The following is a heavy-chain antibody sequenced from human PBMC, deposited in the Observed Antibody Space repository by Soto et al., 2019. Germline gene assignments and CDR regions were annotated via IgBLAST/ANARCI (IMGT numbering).Heavy chain of an antibody. J-gene: IGHJ4*02. CDR2: IYYSGST. CDR3: ARNTAGTTTNFDY. V-gene: IGHV4-31*03. Sequence: SETLSLTCTVSGGSISSGGYYWSWIRQHPGKGLEWIGYIYYSGSTYYNPSLKSRVTISVDTSKNQFSLKLSSVTAADTAVYYCARNTAGTTTNFDYWGQGTLVTVSS. CDR1: GGSISSGGYY. D-gene: IGHD6-13*01.